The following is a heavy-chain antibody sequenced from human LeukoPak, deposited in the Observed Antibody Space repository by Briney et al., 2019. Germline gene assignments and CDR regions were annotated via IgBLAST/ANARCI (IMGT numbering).Heavy chain of an antibody. CDR3: ARVNTPDIVVVPAAAFDY. CDR1: GFTFSSYS. Sequence: GSLRLSCAASGFTFSSYSMNWVRQAPGKGLEWVSSISSSASYIYYADSVKGRFTISRDNAKNSLFLQMSSLRAEDTAVYYCARVNTPDIVVVPAAAFDYWGQGTLVTVSS. D-gene: IGHD2-2*01. CDR2: ISSSASYI. J-gene: IGHJ4*02. V-gene: IGHV3-21*01.